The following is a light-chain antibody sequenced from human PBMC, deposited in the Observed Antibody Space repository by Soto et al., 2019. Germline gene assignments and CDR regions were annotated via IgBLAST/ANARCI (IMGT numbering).Light chain of an antibody. CDR1: QSVSSSF. J-gene: IGKJ4*01. CDR3: QQYGSSPPLT. V-gene: IGKV3-20*01. CDR2: GAS. Sequence: EFVLTKSPGTLSLSPGERATLSCRASQSVSSSFLAWYQRKPGQAPRILIYGASTRATGIPDRFSGSGSGTDVTPTIIRLEPEDYAVYYCQQYGSSPPLTFGGGTKVEIK.